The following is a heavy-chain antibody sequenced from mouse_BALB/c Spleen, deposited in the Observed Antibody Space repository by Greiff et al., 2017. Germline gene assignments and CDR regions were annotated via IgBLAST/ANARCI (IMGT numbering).Heavy chain of an antibody. CDR3: ARVYGNVYAMDY. D-gene: IGHD2-10*02. CDR2: IDPANGNT. Sequence: EVQLQESGAELVKPGASVKLSCTASGFNIKDTYMHWVKQRPEQGLEWIGRIDPANGNTKYDPKFQGKASITADTSSNTAYLQLSSLTSEDTAVYYCARVYGNVYAMDYWGQGTSVTVSS. J-gene: IGHJ4*01. V-gene: IGHV14-3*02. CDR1: GFNIKDTY.